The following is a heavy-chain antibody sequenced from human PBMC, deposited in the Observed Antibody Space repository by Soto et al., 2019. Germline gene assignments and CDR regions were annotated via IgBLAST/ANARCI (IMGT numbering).Heavy chain of an antibody. CDR3: ARGNYDSSGYYRVYYYYGMDV. J-gene: IGHJ6*02. Sequence: ASVKVSCKASGYTFTGYYMHWVRQAPGQGLEWMGWINPNSGGTNYAQKFQGWVTMTRDTSSSTAYMEPSRLRSEDTAVYYCARGNYDSSGYYRVYYYYGMDVWGQGTTVTVSS. V-gene: IGHV1-2*04. CDR1: GYTFTGYY. D-gene: IGHD3-22*01. CDR2: INPNSGGT.